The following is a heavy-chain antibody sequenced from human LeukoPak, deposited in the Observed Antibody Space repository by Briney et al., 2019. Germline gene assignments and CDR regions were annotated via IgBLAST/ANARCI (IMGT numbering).Heavy chain of an antibody. CDR2: IYHSGST. V-gene: IGHV4-30-2*02. CDR1: GGSISSGGYS. J-gene: IGHJ4*02. CDR3: AKQTGANDYGDSWFDY. D-gene: IGHD4-17*01. Sequence: SQTLSLTCAVSGGSISSGGYSWSWIRQPPGKGLEWIGYIYHSGSTYYNPSLKSRVTISVDRSKNQFSLKLSSVTAADTAVYYCAKQTGANDYGDSWFDYWGQGTLVTVSS.